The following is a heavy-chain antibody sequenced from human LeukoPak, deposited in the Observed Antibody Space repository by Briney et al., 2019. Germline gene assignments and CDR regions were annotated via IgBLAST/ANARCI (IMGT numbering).Heavy chain of an antibody. CDR1: GFTFSSYE. CDR2: ISSSGSTI. CDR3: ASSGYSYGYGTYFDY. V-gene: IGHV3-48*03. D-gene: IGHD5-18*01. J-gene: IGHJ4*02. Sequence: GGSLRLSCAASGFTFSSYEMNWVRQAPGKGLEWVSYISSSGSTIYYADSVKGRLTISRDNAKNSLYLQMNSLRAEDTAVYYCASSGYSYGYGTYFDYWGQGTLVTVSS.